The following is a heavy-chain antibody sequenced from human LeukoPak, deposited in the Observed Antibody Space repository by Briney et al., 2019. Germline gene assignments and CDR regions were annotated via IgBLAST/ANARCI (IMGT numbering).Heavy chain of an antibody. D-gene: IGHD2-2*01. Sequence: SGTLSLTCTVSGGSISSGGYYWSWIRQHPGKGLEWIGYIYYSGSTYYNPSLKSRVTISVDTSKNQFSLKLSSVTAADTAVYYCARAELVVPAAIDYWGQGTLVTVSS. CDR1: GGSISSGGYY. CDR3: ARAELVVPAAIDY. V-gene: IGHV4-31*03. J-gene: IGHJ4*02. CDR2: IYYSGST.